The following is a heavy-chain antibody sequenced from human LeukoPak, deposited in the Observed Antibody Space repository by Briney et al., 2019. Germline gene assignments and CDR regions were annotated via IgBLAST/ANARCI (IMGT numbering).Heavy chain of an antibody. CDR2: ISFHGTDT. V-gene: IGHV3-30*04. J-gene: IGHJ3*02. Sequence: PGTSLRLSCAASGFTFISYAIHWVRQAPGKGLEWVAVISFHGTDTFYADSVKGRFTISRDNSKNTLYLQMNSLRAEDTAVYYCAKDLLLLYGDYLHAFDIWGQGTMVTVSS. CDR1: GFTFISYA. D-gene: IGHD4-17*01. CDR3: AKDLLLLYGDYLHAFDI.